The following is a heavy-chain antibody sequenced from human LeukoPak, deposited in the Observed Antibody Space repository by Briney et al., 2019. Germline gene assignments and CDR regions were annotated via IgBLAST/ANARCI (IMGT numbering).Heavy chain of an antibody. CDR3: ARGRDRSKAGDN. V-gene: IGHV4-34*01. CDR2: IHPLAIF. Sequence: SDTLSLTCTVYGGSCHDYYGRWILQPPGKGLKRIGEIHPLAIFSYNSSLTSRATISIDTSTTQFSLRLTSVTAAETAFYYCARGRDRSKAGDNWGQGSLVTVSS. CDR1: GGSCHDYY. J-gene: IGHJ4*02. D-gene: IGHD5-24*01.